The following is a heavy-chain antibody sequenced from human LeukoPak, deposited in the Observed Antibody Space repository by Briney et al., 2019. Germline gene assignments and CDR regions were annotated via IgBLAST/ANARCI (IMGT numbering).Heavy chain of an antibody. V-gene: IGHV3-15*01. CDR2: IKSKTDGGTT. CDR1: GFTFSNAW. D-gene: IGHD3-10*01. Sequence: GGSLRLSCAASGFTFSNAWMSWVRQAPGKGLEWVGRIKSKTDGGTTDYAAPVKGRFTISRDSSKNTVFLQMDSLRAEDTAVYYCARDPGYGLGVDYGDYWGQGTLVTVSS. J-gene: IGHJ4*02. CDR3: ARDPGYGLGVDYGDY.